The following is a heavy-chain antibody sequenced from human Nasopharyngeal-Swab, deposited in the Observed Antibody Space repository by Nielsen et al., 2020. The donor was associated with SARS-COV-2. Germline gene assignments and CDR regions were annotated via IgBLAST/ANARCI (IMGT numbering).Heavy chain of an antibody. D-gene: IGHD6-19*01. CDR1: GFTFDDYA. CDR2: ITWNSGNI. CDR3: AKAQYSSGPINFDY. J-gene: IGHJ4*02. Sequence: GGSLRLSCAASGFTFDDYAMHWVRQAPGKGLEWVSGITWNSGNIGYADSVKGRFTISRDNAKNSLYLQMNSLRAEDTALYYCAKAQYSSGPINFDYWGQGTLVTVSS. V-gene: IGHV3-9*01.